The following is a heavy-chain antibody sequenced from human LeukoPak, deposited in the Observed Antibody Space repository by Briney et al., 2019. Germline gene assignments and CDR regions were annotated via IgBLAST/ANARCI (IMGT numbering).Heavy chain of an antibody. CDR2: INSDGYST. CDR3: AKPARTDAFDI. Sequence: GGSLRLSCTASGFTSSNYWIHWVRQRPGKGLEWVSRINSDGYSTTYADSVKGRFTISRDNAKNTLYLQMNSLRAEDTAVYYCAKPARTDAFDIWGQGTMITVSS. D-gene: IGHD1-14*01. CDR1: GFTSSNYW. J-gene: IGHJ3*02. V-gene: IGHV3-74*01.